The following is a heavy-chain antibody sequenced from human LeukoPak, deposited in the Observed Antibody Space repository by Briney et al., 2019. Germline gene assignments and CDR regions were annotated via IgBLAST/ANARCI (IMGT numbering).Heavy chain of an antibody. CDR3: ARGRGYCSGGSCQRRFDP. CDR1: GPSISTNY. V-gene: IGHV4-59*01. Sequence: PSESLSLACTVSGPSISTNYGRWIRQPPGKGLEWLAYIYYSGSTNYNPSLKSRVTISVDTSKNQFALKLSSVTAADTAVYYCARGRGYCSGGSCQRRFDPWGQGTLVTVSS. D-gene: IGHD2-15*01. J-gene: IGHJ5*02. CDR2: IYYSGST.